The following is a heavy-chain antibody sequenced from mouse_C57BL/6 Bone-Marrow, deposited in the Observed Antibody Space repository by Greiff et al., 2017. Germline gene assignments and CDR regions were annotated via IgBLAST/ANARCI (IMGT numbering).Heavy chain of an antibody. CDR1: GFTFSDYG. CDR2: ISSGSSTI. D-gene: IGHD2-1*01. Sequence: EVKVEESGGGLVKPGGSLKLSCAASGFTFSDYGMHWVRQAPEKGLEWVAYISSGSSTIYYADTVKGRFTISRDNAKNTLFLQMTSLRSEDTAMYYCARGGYGNLYYFDYWGQGTTLTVSS. CDR3: ARGGYGNLYYFDY. J-gene: IGHJ2*01. V-gene: IGHV5-17*01.